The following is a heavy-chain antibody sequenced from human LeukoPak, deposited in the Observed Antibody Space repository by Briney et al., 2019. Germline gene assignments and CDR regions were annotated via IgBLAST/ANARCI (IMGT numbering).Heavy chain of an antibody. CDR1: GDSVSSNRTT. Sequence: SQTLSLTCAISGDSVSSNRTTWNWIRQSPSRGLEWLGRTCYRSRWYNDYAVSVKSRITINPDTSRNQFSLQLNSVTPEDTAVYYCARVYYYMDVWGKGTTVTVSS. J-gene: IGHJ6*03. CDR3: ARVYYYMDV. CDR2: TCYRSRWYN. V-gene: IGHV6-1*01.